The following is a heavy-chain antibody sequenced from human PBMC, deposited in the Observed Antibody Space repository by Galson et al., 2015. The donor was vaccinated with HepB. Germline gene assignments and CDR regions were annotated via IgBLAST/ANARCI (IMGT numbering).Heavy chain of an antibody. CDR3: ARDLTNFFWTGFDY. Sequence: SLRLSCAASGFTFNGYTMHWVRQAPGKGLEWVAVIWFDGSNRHYADTVKGRFTISRENSKNTVYLQLNSLRAEDTAVYYCARDLTNFFWTGFDYWGQGTLVTVPS. J-gene: IGHJ4*02. CDR2: IWFDGSNR. V-gene: IGHV3-33*01. CDR1: GFTFNGYT. D-gene: IGHD3/OR15-3a*01.